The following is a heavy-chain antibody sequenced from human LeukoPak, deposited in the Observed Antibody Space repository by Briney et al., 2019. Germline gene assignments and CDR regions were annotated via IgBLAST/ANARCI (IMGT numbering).Heavy chain of an antibody. D-gene: IGHD6-19*01. Sequence: SETLSLTCAVYGGSSSGYYWSWIRQPPGKGLEWIGEINHSGSTNYNPSLKSRVTISVDTSKNQFSLKLSSVTAADTAVYYCARGIGQWLAVFYYFDYWGQGTLVTVSS. J-gene: IGHJ4*02. CDR1: GGSSSGYY. CDR2: INHSGST. CDR3: ARGIGQWLAVFYYFDY. V-gene: IGHV4-34*01.